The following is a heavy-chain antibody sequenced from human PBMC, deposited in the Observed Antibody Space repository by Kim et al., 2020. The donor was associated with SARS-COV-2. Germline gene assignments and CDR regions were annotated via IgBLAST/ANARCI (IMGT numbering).Heavy chain of an antibody. CDR1: GGSVSSGSYY. Sequence: SETLSLTCTVSGGSVSSGSYYWSWIRQPPGKGLEWIGYIYYSGSTNYNPSLKSRVTISVDTSKNQFSLKLSSVTAADTAVYYCARDVRRRYCSSTSCYYFDYWGQGTLVTVSS. V-gene: IGHV4-61*01. CDR3: ARDVRRRYCSSTSCYYFDY. CDR2: IYYSGST. D-gene: IGHD2-2*01. J-gene: IGHJ4*02.